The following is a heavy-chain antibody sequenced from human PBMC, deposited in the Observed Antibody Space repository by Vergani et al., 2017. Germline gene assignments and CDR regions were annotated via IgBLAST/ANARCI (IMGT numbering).Heavy chain of an antibody. V-gene: IGHV4-39*02. CDR1: GGSIRSTFYY. CDR3: ARELELRAFDI. J-gene: IGHJ3*02. D-gene: IGHD1-26*01. CDR2: IYYSGST. Sequence: QLQLQESDPGLVKPSETLSLTCTVSGGSIRSTFYYWGWIRQPPGKGLEWIGTIYYSGSTYYNPSLKSRVTISVDTSKNQFSLKLNSVTAADTAVYYCARELELRAFDIWGQGTMVTVSS.